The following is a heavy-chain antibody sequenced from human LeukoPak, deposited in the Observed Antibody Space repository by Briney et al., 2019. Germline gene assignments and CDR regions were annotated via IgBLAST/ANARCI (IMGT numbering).Heavy chain of an antibody. CDR3: ARAWLSSWFLDY. J-gene: IGHJ4*02. CDR1: GVTISSYY. CDR2: IYYSGST. V-gene: IGHV4-59*01. Sequence: PSETLSLTCTVSGVTISSYYRSWIRQPPGKGLEWIGYIYYSGSTKYNPSLMSRVTISVDTSKNQFSLKLSSVTAADTAVYYCARAWLSSWFLDYWGQGTLVTVSS. D-gene: IGHD6-13*01.